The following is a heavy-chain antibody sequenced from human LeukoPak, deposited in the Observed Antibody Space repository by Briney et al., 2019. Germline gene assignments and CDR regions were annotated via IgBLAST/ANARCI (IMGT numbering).Heavy chain of an antibody. V-gene: IGHV4-39*07. CDR1: GGSISSTNYY. CDR3: ARVGVAGTGLSY. CDR2: IYYDGST. D-gene: IGHD6-19*01. Sequence: SETLSLTCTVSGGSISSTNYYWSWIRQPPGKGLEWIGNIYYDGSTYYNPSLKSRVTISVDTSKNQFSLKLSSVTAADTAVYYCARVGVAGTGLSYWGQGTLVTVSS. J-gene: IGHJ4*02.